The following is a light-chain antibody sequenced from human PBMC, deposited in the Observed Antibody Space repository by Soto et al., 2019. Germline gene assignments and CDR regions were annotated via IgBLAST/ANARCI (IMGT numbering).Light chain of an antibody. CDR1: SSDVGGYND. CDR3: LSFAGSNYVA. V-gene: IGLV2-8*01. CDR2: EVN. J-gene: IGLJ2*01. Sequence: QPVLTQPPSASGSPGQSVTISCTGTSSDVGGYNDVSWYQQHPGKAPKLMIYEVNKRPSGVPDRFSGSKSGNTASLTVSGLHAEDEADYYCLSFAGSNYVAIGGGTKLTVL.